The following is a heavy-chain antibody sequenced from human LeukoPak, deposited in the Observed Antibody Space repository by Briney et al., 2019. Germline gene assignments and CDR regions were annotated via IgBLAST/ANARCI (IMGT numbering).Heavy chain of an antibody. D-gene: IGHD5-18*01. V-gene: IGHV4-59*01. J-gene: IGHJ5*02. CDR1: GGSIGSYY. CDR2: IYNTGTT. CDR3: ARQYTYASNWFDP. Sequence: SETLSLTCTVSGGSIGSYYWSWIRQPPGKGLEWIGYIYNTGTTKYNPSLKSRVTILVDTSNNQFSLKLTSVTAADTAVYYCARQYTYASNWFDPWGRGTLDTVSS.